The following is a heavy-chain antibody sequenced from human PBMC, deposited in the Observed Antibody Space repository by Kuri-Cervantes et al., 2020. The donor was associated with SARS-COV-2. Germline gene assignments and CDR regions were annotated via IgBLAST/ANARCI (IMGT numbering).Heavy chain of an antibody. J-gene: IGHJ4*02. CDR2: INPSGGST. D-gene: IGHD5-18*01. CDR1: GYTFTNYY. Sequence: ASVKVSCKASGYTFTNYYIHWVRQAPGHGLEWMGVINPSGGSTSYAQKFQGRVTMTRDTSTTTVYMELRSLRSEDTAVYYCATAGTTAMALFDYWGQGTLVTVSS. V-gene: IGHV1-46*01. CDR3: ATAGTTAMALFDY.